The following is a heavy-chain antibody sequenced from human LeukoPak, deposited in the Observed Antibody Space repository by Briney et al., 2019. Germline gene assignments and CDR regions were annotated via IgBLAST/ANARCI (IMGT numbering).Heavy chain of an antibody. J-gene: IGHJ1*01. D-gene: IGHD4-23*01. CDR2: IAHSGST. Sequence: SETLSLTCAGYGGSFSGYYWSWIRQPLRKVLDLIGLIAHSGSTNYNPSLKSRLTITVDTSKNRFSLKLSSVTAADTAVYYCARNGGNRRAEYFQHWGQGTLVTVS. CDR1: GGSFSGYY. CDR3: ARNGGNRRAEYFQH. V-gene: IGHV4-34*01.